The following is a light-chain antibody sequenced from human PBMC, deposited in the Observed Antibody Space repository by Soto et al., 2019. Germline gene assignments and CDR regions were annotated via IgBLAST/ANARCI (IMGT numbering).Light chain of an antibody. CDR1: SSDVGGYDY. Sequence: QSALTQPPSASGSPGQSVSISCTGTSSDVGGYDYVSWYQQHPGKAPKLMIYEVSKRPSGVPDRFSGSKSGNTASLTVSGLQAEDEADYSCCSHAGINNVVFGGGTKLTVL. V-gene: IGLV2-8*01. CDR2: EVS. J-gene: IGLJ3*02. CDR3: CSHAGINNVV.